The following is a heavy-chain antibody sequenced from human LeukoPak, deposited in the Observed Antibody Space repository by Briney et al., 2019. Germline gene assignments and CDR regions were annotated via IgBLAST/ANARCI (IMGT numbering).Heavy chain of an antibody. V-gene: IGHV4-34*01. D-gene: IGHD6-19*01. CDR2: INHSGST. Sequence: PSETLSLTCAVYGGSYSGYYWSWIRQHPGKGLEWIGEINHSGSTNYNPSLKSRVTISVDTSKNQFSLKLSSVTAADTAVYYCASSGWYRGYWGQGTLVTVSS. CDR1: GGSYSGYY. J-gene: IGHJ4*02. CDR3: ASSGWYRGY.